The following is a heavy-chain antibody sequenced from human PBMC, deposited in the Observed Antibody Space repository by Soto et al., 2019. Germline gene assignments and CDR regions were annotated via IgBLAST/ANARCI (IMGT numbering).Heavy chain of an antibody. CDR1: GFTFSSYD. V-gene: IGHV3-23*01. J-gene: IGHJ4*02. CDR3: AKGHSSGWYYFDY. CDR2: SSGGGDGT. D-gene: IGHD6-19*01. Sequence: EVQLLESGGGLVQPGGSLRVSCAASGFTFSSYDMSWVRQAPGKGLKWVSTSSGGGDGTYYEDSVKGRFTISRDNSKNTLYLLMNSLRAEDTAAYYCAKGHSSGWYYFDYWGQGTLVTVSS.